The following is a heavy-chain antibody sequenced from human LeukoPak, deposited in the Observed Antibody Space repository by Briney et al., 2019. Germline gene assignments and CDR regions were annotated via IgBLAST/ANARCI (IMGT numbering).Heavy chain of an antibody. CDR3: ARSPYSSSWYGYNWFDP. CDR2: TYYRSKWYN. J-gene: IGHJ5*02. CDR1: GDSVSSNSAA. V-gene: IGHV6-1*01. Sequence: SQTLSPTCAISGDSVSSNSAAWNWIRQSPSRGLEWLGRTYYRSKWYNDYAVSVQSRITVNPDTSNNQFSLQLNSVTPEDTAVYYCARSPYSSSWYGYNWFDPWGQGTLVTVSS. D-gene: IGHD6-13*01.